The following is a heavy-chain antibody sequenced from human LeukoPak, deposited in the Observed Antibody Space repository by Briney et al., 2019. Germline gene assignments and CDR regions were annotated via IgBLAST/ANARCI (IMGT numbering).Heavy chain of an antibody. CDR3: ARRLDILTGYYVGGGIDY. Sequence: PGGSLRLSCAASGFTFSSYSMNWVRQAPGKGLEWVSYISSSSSTIYYADSVKGRFTISRDNAKNSLYLQMNSLRAEDTAVYYCARRLDILTGYYVGGGIDYWGQGTLVTVSS. D-gene: IGHD3-9*01. V-gene: IGHV3-48*01. J-gene: IGHJ4*02. CDR1: GFTFSSYS. CDR2: ISSSSSTI.